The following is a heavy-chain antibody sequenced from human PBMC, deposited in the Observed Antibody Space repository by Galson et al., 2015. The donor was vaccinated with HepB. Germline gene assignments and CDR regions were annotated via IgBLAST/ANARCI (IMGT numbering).Heavy chain of an antibody. CDR3: ARVGSLYHYYYYGMDV. V-gene: IGHV1-46*01. CDR2: INPSGGST. J-gene: IGHJ6*02. Sequence: SVKVSCKASGSTFTSYYMHWVRQAPGQGLEWMGIINPSGGSTSYAQKFQGRVTMTRDTSTSTVYMELSSLRSEDTAVYYCARVGSLYHYYYYGMDVWGQGTTVTVSS. CDR1: GSTFTSYY.